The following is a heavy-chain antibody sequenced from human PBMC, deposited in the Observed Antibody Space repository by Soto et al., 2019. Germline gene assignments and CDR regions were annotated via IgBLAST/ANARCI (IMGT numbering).Heavy chain of an antibody. CDR1: GFTFSSFG. V-gene: IGHV3-30*18. CDR3: EKVLVFFIGVIYSPPGYYDVMAF. Sequence: PGGSLRLSCAASGFTFSSFGMHWVRQAPGKGLEWVAVISYDGNNKYYADSVKGRFTISRDNSKNTLYLHMNSLGAEDTAVYYWEKVLVFFIGVIYSPPGYYDVMAFGAQGTSVPVS. J-gene: IGHJ6*02. CDR2: ISYDGNNK. D-gene: IGHD3-3*02.